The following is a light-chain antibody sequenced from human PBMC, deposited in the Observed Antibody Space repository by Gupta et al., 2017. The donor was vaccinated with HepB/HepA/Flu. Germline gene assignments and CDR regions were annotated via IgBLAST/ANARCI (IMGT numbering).Light chain of an antibody. V-gene: IGKV1-5*03. CDR3: QQYLSYWT. CDR2: KAS. Sequence: IQMTQSPSTLSASIGDRVTIPCRASQSVSDWLAWYQQKPGKAPKLLIYKASSLESGVPSRFSGSGSGTEFTLTISSLQPDDFATYYCQQYLSYWTFGHGTKVENK. J-gene: IGKJ1*01. CDR1: QSVSDW.